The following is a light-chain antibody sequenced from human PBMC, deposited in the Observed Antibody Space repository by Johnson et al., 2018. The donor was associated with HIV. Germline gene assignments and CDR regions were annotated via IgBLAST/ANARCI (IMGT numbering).Light chain of an antibody. CDR3: GTWDSSLSPHYV. CDR1: TSNIGNNY. Sequence: QSVLTQPPSVSAAPGQKVTISCSGSTSNIGNNYVSWYQQFPGTAPKLLIYDNNKRPSGIPDRFSASESGTSATLGITGLQTGDEADYYCGTWDSSLSPHYVFGTGTKVTVL. J-gene: IGLJ1*01. V-gene: IGLV1-51*01. CDR2: DNN.